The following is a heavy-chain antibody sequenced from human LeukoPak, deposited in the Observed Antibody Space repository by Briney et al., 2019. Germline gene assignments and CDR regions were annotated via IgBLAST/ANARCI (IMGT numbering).Heavy chain of an antibody. J-gene: IGHJ4*02. CDR2: INSDGSTT. D-gene: IGHD3-22*01. Sequence: GGSLRLSCAASGFTFSSYWMHWVRHAPGKGLVWVSRINSDGSTTTYADSVKGRFTISRDNAKDTLYLQMTSLRAEDTAVYYCARATYYYDSSGYRAIYYFDYWGQGTLVTVSS. CDR1: GFTFSSYW. CDR3: ARATYYYDSSGYRAIYYFDY. V-gene: IGHV3-74*01.